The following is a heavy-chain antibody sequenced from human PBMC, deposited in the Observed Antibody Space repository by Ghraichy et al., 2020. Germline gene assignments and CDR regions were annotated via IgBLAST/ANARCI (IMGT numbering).Heavy chain of an antibody. CDR3: ASGSAVRRFIYFDGMDV. CDR1: GFTFSAYR. Sequence: GGSLRLSCVGAGFTFSAYRIHWVRQSPGKGLEWVSYITSSSSFRSYADSVKGRFTISRDNAHNSVSLQMNSLRDEDTAVYYCASGSAVRRFIYFDGMDVWGQGTTVTVSS. J-gene: IGHJ6*02. V-gene: IGHV3-48*02. D-gene: IGHD3-10*01. CDR2: ITSSSSFR.